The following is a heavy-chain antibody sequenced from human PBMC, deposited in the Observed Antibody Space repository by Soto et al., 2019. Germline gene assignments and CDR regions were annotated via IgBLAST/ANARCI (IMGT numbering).Heavy chain of an antibody. CDR2: IYYSGKT. J-gene: IGHJ4*02. V-gene: IGHV4-31*03. CDR1: GGSISSGAYY. CDR3: ARDSIYYDDSGFYGNLYYFDY. D-gene: IGHD3-22*01. Sequence: QVQLQESGPGLVKPSQTLSLTCTVSGGSISSGAYYWNWIRQRPGKGLEWIGNIYYSGKTYYSPSLKRRATISVDTSMNQFSLELTSVTAADTAVYYCARDSIYYDDSGFYGNLYYFDYWGQGTLITVSS.